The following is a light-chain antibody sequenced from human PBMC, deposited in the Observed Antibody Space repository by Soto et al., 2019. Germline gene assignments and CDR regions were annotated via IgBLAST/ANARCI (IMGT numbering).Light chain of an antibody. V-gene: IGLV2-14*03. CDR2: DVT. CDR3: SSYTRSATLV. CDR1: SSDVGGYNY. J-gene: IGLJ2*01. Sequence: QSALTQPASVSGSPGQSITISCTGSSSDVGGYNYVSWYQQHPDKAPKLIIYDVTNRPSGVSNRFSGSKSGNTASLTISGLQAEDEADYHCSSYTRSATLVFGGGTKVTVL.